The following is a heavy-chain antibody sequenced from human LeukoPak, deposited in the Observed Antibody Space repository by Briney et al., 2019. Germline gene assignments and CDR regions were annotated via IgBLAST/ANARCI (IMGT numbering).Heavy chain of an antibody. Sequence: PSETLSLTCTVSGDSINKYFWSWLRQSPGKGLEWIGYISHSGNTDYNPSLKSRVAISLDKSNNQFTLRPSSVTAADTAVYYCARAGPENLNWRYYIDFWGQGLLVTVSS. V-gene: IGHV4-59*01. CDR1: GDSINKYF. CDR2: ISHSGNT. J-gene: IGHJ4*02. D-gene: IGHD1-1*01. CDR3: ARAGPENLNWRYYIDF.